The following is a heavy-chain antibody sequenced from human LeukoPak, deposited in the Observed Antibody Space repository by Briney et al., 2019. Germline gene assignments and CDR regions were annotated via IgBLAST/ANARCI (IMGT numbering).Heavy chain of an antibody. CDR3: ASRPICSSTSCYEGY. J-gene: IGHJ4*02. CDR2: INHSGST. V-gene: IGHV4-34*01. Sequence: SETLSLTCAVYGGSFSGYYWSWIRQPPGKGLEWIGEINHSGSTNYNSSLKSRVTISVDTSKNQFSLKLSPVTAADTAVYYCASRPICSSTSCYEGYWGQGTLVTVSS. D-gene: IGHD2-2*01. CDR1: GGSFSGYY.